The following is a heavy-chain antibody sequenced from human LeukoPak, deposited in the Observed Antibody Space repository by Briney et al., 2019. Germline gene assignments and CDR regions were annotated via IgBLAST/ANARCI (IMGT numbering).Heavy chain of an antibody. CDR2: IYYSGST. J-gene: IGHJ4*02. CDR3: ARALGDYVWGSPIDY. CDR1: GGSISSGDYY. Sequence: PSQTLSLTCTVSGGSISSGDYYWSWIRQPPGKGLEWIGYIYYSGSTYYNPSLKSRVTISVDTSKNQFSLKLSSVTAADTAVYYCARALGDYVWGSPIDYWGQGTLVTVSS. V-gene: IGHV4-30-4*08. D-gene: IGHD3-16*01.